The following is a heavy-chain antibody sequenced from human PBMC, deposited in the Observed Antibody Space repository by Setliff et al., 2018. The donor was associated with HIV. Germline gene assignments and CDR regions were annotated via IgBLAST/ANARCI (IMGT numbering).Heavy chain of an antibody. CDR1: GGSISNYY. J-gene: IGHJ4*02. Sequence: SETLSLTCTVSGGSISNYYWSWIRQPPGKGLEWIGYISSSGRTSYNPSLKSRVTMSLDTSKNQYSLYMQMNSLRSEDTALYYCAKGHSASIAARGYYFDYWGQGTLVTVSS. D-gene: IGHD6-6*01. CDR3: AKGHSASIAARGYYFDY. CDR2: ISSSGRT. V-gene: IGHV4-59*01.